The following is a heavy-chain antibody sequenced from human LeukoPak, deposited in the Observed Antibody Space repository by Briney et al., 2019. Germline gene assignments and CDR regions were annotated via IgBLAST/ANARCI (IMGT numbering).Heavy chain of an antibody. CDR1: GDSISSGVYY. Sequence: SQTPSLTCTVSGDSISSGVYYRSWIRQPPGKGLEWIGYIYYSGSTYYNPSLKSRVTISVDTSKNQFSLKLSSVTAADTAVYYCARELAPIAEAGDYYYYYGMDVWGQGTTVTVSS. CDR2: IYYSGST. J-gene: IGHJ6*02. V-gene: IGHV4-30-4*01. CDR3: ARELAPIAEAGDYYYYYGMDV. D-gene: IGHD6-13*01.